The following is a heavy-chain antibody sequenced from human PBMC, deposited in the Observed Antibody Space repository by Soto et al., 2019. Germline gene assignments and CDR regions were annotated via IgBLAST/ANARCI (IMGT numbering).Heavy chain of an antibody. Sequence: GGSLRLSCAASGFTFSSYAMSWVRQAPGKGLEWVSAISGSGGSTYYADSVKGRFTISRDNSKNTLYLQMNSLRAEDTAVYYCAKGGYYDSSGYFIFDPWGQGTLVTVSS. CDR1: GFTFSSYA. CDR2: ISGSGGST. CDR3: AKGGYYDSSGYFIFDP. V-gene: IGHV3-23*01. D-gene: IGHD3-22*01. J-gene: IGHJ5*02.